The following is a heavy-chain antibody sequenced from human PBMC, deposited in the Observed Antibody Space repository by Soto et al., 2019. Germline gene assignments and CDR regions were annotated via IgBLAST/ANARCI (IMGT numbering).Heavy chain of an antibody. CDR1: AGSIGSRRYY. D-gene: IGHD1-1*01. J-gene: IGHJ5*02. V-gene: IGHV4-39*01. Sequence: SESLSLACTVSAGSIGSRRYYWGWIRQPPGKGLEWIGTIYDYGSTYYNPSIKRRATVSVHTSKNQTSLKLTSVTAADPAVYYCAIQGISNWYDLFHPCGQGTVVTVS. CDR2: IYDYGST. CDR3: AIQGISNWYDLFHP.